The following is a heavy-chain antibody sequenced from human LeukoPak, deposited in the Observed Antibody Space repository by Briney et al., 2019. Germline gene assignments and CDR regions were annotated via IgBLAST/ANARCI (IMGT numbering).Heavy chain of an antibody. D-gene: IGHD5-18*01. CDR1: GFTFNSYV. Sequence: GGSLRLSCAASGFTFNSYVMTWVRQAPGKGLEWVANIKPDGSDKYYVDSVRGRFTVSRDNAKNSLYLQMNSLRAEDTAVYYCVRGILHYWGQGTLVTVSS. J-gene: IGHJ4*02. V-gene: IGHV3-7*01. CDR3: VRGILHY. CDR2: IKPDGSDK.